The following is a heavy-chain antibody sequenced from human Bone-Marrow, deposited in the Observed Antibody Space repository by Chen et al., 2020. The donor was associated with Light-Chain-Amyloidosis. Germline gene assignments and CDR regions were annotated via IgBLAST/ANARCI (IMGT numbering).Heavy chain of an antibody. CDR2: INPKSGAT. Sequence: QVQLVQSGAEVKWPGASVKVSCEASGYTFTAHFMYWVRQAPGQGPEWMGWINPKSGATTYVQKFQGRLSLTRDTSISTAYMELSSLRSDDTAVYYCIFRGPDFDTWGRGSLVTVSS. CDR3: IFRGPDFDT. J-gene: IGHJ4*02. CDR1: GYTFTAHF. D-gene: IGHD3-22*01. V-gene: IGHV1-2*02.